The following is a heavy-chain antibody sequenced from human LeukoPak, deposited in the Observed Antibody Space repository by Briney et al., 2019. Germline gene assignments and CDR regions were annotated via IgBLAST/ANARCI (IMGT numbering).Heavy chain of an antibody. D-gene: IGHD3-22*01. V-gene: IGHV3-7*01. CDR2: INQGGSEI. Sequence: GGSLRLSCAASGFTFSDYSMNWVRQAPGKGLEWVASINQGGSEIYYVDSVKGRFTISRGNAKNSLYLQLNSLRAEDTAVYYCAKGTGYSYDPRGDWFDPWGQGTLVTVSS. CDR1: GFTFSDYS. CDR3: AKGTGYSYDPRGDWFDP. J-gene: IGHJ5*02.